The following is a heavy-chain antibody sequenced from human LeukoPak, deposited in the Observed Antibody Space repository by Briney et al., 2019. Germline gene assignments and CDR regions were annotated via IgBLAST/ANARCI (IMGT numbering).Heavy chain of an antibody. Sequence: GASVKVSCKASGYTFTGYYMHWVRQAPGQGLEWMGWINPNSGGTNYARKFQDRVTMTRDTSISTAYMELSRLRSDDTAVYYCARAVFIPAAETNWFDPWGQGTLVTVSS. CDR2: INPNSGGT. CDR1: GYTFTGYY. V-gene: IGHV1-2*02. D-gene: IGHD6-13*01. CDR3: ARAVFIPAAETNWFDP. J-gene: IGHJ5*02.